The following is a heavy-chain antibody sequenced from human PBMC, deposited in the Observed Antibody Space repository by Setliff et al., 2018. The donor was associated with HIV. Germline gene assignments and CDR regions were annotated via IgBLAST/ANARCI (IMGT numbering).Heavy chain of an antibody. CDR2: IIPIFGTA. J-gene: IGHJ6*03. CDR3: ARRAAGGSSPNDYMDV. CDR1: GGTFSSYA. Sequence: SVKVSCKASGGTFSSYAISWVRQAPGQGLEWMGGIIPIFGTANYAQKFQGRVTITADKSTSTAYMELSSLRSEDTAVHYCARRAAGGSSPNDYMDVWGKGTTVTVSS. D-gene: IGHD6-6*01. V-gene: IGHV1-69*06.